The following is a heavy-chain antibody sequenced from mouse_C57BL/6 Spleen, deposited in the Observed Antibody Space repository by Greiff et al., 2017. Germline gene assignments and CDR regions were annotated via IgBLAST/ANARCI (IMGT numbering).Heavy chain of an antibody. J-gene: IGHJ1*03. CDR2: INPSNGGT. CDR3: ARYGRLLPWYFDV. V-gene: IGHV1-53*01. CDR1: GYTFTSYW. Sequence: QVQLKQPGTELVKPGASVKLSCKASGYTFTSYWMHWVKQRPGQGLEWIGNINPSNGGTNYNEKFKSKATLTVDKSSSTAYMQLSSLTSEDSAVYYCARYGRLLPWYFDVWGTGTTVTVSS. D-gene: IGHD2-3*01.